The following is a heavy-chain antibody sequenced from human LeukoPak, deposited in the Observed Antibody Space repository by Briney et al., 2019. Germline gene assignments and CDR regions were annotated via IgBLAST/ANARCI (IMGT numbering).Heavy chain of an antibody. CDR3: ARGAVLRYFDL. D-gene: IGHD2-8*01. V-gene: IGHV4-59*01. CDR2: IYYSGST. CDR1: DGSISNYY. J-gene: IGHJ2*01. Sequence: PSETLSLTCTVSDGSISNYYWSWIRQPPGKGLEWIGNIYYSGSTNHNPSLKSRVTISVDMSKNQFSLKLSSVTAADTAVYYCARGAVLRYFDLWGRGTLVTVSS.